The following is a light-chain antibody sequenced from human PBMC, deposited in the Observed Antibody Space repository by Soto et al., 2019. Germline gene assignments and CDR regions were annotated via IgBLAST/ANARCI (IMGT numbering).Light chain of an antibody. V-gene: IGKV3-20*01. CDR2: DAS. Sequence: IVLTQSPGTLSLSPGERATLSCRASQSVPKSYLGWYQQRPGQALRLLIYDASNRATGIPDRFSGSESGTDYTLTISRLEPEDFAVYYCHQYAWSPLTFGQGTRLEIK. CDR1: QSVPKSY. J-gene: IGKJ5*01. CDR3: HQYAWSPLT.